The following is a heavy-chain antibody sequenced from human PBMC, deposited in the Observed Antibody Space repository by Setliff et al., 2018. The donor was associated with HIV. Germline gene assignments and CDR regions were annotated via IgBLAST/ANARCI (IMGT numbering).Heavy chain of an antibody. Sequence: SETLSLTCTVSGDSISNYYWSWVRQPPGKGLEWIGYIYTTGSTGYNPSLTSRVTMSTDTPNNRFALKLTSVTAADTAVYVCAGDYAGSGRPFDYWGQGISVTVSS. CDR2: IYTTGST. CDR3: AGDYAGSGRPFDY. CDR1: GDSISNYY. V-gene: IGHV4-4*09. D-gene: IGHD2-15*01. J-gene: IGHJ4*02.